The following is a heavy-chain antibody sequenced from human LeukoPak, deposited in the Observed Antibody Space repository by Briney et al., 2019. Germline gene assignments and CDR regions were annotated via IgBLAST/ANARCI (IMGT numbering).Heavy chain of an antibody. D-gene: IGHD1-26*01. CDR1: GFTFSSYG. CDR3: ARDRAASGSYYF. Sequence: AGGSLRLSCAASGFTFSSYGMSWVRQAPGKGLEWVANIKQDGSEKYYVDSVKGRFTISRDNAKNSLYLQMNSLRAEDTAVYYCARDRAASGSYYFWGQGTLVTVSS. V-gene: IGHV3-7*01. CDR2: IKQDGSEK. J-gene: IGHJ4*02.